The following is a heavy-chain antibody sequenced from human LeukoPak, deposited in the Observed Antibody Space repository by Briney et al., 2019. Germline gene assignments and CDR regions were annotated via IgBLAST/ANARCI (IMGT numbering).Heavy chain of an antibody. J-gene: IGHJ3*02. CDR2: IDSDGSST. Sequence: GGSLRLSCAASGFTFSSYWMHWVRQAPGKGLVWVSRIDSDGSSTSYADSVKGRFTISRDNAKNTLYLQMNSLRAEDTAVYYCAREKRTTDAFDIWGQGTMVTVSS. CDR1: GFTFSSYW. D-gene: IGHD1-1*01. V-gene: IGHV3-74*01. CDR3: AREKRTTDAFDI.